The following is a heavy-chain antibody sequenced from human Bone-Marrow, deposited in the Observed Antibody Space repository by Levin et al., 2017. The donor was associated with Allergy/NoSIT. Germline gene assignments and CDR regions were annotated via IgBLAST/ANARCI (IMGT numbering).Heavy chain of an antibody. CDR2: ISSSGSTI. Sequence: PGGSLRLSCAASGFTFSSYEMNWVRQAPGKGLEWVSYISSSGSTIYYADSVKGRFTISRDNAKNSLYLQMNSLRAEDTAVYYCATSSSRRGYYYYYGMDVWGQGTTVTVSS. CDR1: GFTFSSYE. J-gene: IGHJ6*02. V-gene: IGHV3-48*03. D-gene: IGHD6-13*01. CDR3: ATSSSRRGYYYYYGMDV.